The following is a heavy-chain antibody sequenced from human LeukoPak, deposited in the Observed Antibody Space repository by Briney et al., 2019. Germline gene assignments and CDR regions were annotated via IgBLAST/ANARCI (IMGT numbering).Heavy chain of an antibody. J-gene: IGHJ4*02. D-gene: IGHD3-10*01. Sequence: SETLSLTCTVSGGSINTYYWSWIRQPAGKGLEWIGHIYTTGTTNYNPPLKSRVTTSIDTSKNQFSLNLRSVTAADTAVYYCAKVAKYYYGSETYFFFDHWGQGTLVTVSS. CDR2: IYTTGTT. CDR1: GGSINTYY. V-gene: IGHV4-4*07. CDR3: AKVAKYYYGSETYFFFDH.